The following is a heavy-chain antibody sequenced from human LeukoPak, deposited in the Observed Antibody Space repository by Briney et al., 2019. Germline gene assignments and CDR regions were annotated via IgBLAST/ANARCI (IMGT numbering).Heavy chain of an antibody. CDR3: ARDPGYSAWGGFDI. CDR2: IKPDGSDN. CDR1: GFTFSSYW. Sequence: GGSLRLSCAASGFTFSSYWMSWVRQTPGKGLEWVANIKPDGSDNYYVDSVRGRFTISRDNVKSSLYLQMNSLRAEDTAVYYCARDPGYSAWGGFDIWGQGTMVTVS. D-gene: IGHD2-15*01. J-gene: IGHJ3*02. V-gene: IGHV3-7*01.